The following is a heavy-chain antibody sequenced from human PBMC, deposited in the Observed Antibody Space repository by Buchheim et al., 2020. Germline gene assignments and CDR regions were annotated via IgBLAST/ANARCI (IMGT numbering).Heavy chain of an antibody. D-gene: IGHD6-19*01. CDR3: VRSSGGPDY. CDR2: IDSDGTNT. V-gene: IGHV3-74*01. J-gene: IGHJ4*02. Sequence: EVQLVESGGGLIQPGGSLRLSCAASGFTFSSHWMHWVRQAPGKGLVWVARIDSDGTNTVYADSVKGRFTISRDNAKNTLYLKMESLRAEDTAVYHCVRSSGGPDYGGQGPL. CDR1: GFTFSSHW.